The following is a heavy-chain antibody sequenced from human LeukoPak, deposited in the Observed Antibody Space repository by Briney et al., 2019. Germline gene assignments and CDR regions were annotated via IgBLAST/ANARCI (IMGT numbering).Heavy chain of an antibody. CDR3: ARRVIVTAGTASYYFDY. V-gene: IGHV4-38-2*02. J-gene: IGHJ4*02. CDR2: ISHSGST. D-gene: IGHD6-13*01. Sequence: SETLSLTCTVFGYSITSGYFWGWIRQPPGKGLEWIGSISHSGSTYYNPSLKSRVTISADTSKNQFSLKLSPVTAADTAVYYCARRVIVTAGTASYYFDYWGQGTLVTVSS. CDR1: GYSITSGYF.